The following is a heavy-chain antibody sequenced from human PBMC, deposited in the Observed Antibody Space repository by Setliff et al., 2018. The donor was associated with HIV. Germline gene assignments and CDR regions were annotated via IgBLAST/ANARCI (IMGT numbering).Heavy chain of an antibody. CDR3: ASPLAINYYDSSGYYSGNYYYGMDV. CDR2: IIPIFGTA. J-gene: IGHJ6*02. CDR1: GGTFSSYA. D-gene: IGHD3-22*01. Sequence: SVKVSCKASGGTFSSYAISWVRQAPGQGLEWMGGIIPIFGTANYAQKFQGRVTITADESTSTAYMELSSLRSEDTAVYYCASPLAINYYDSSGYYSGNYYYGMDVWGQGTAVTVSS. V-gene: IGHV1-69*13.